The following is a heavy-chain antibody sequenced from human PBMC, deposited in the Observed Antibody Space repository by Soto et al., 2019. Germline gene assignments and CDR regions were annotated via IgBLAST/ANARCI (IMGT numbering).Heavy chain of an antibody. J-gene: IGHJ6*02. Sequence: QVQLVESGGGVVQPGRSLRLSCAASGFTFSSYGMHWVRQAPGKGLEWVAVIWYDGSNKYYADSVKGRFTISRDNSKNTLYLKMNSLRAEDTAVYYCARDFGRQQLPRHYYYYGMDVWGQGTTVTVSS. V-gene: IGHV3-33*01. D-gene: IGHD6-13*01. CDR1: GFTFSSYG. CDR3: ARDFGRQQLPRHYYYYGMDV. CDR2: IWYDGSNK.